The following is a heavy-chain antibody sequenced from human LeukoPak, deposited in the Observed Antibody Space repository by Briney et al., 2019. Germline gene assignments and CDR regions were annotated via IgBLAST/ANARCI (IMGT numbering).Heavy chain of an antibody. Sequence: GGSLRLSCAASGFTFSSYSMNWVRQAPGKGLEWVSYISSSSSTIYYADSVKGRFTISRDNAKNSLYLQMNSLRAEDTAVYYCARDTSRIAAAGFFYYYYGMDVWGQGTTVTVSS. CDR2: ISSSSSTI. D-gene: IGHD6-13*01. J-gene: IGHJ6*02. CDR3: ARDTSRIAAAGFFYYYYGMDV. V-gene: IGHV3-48*01. CDR1: GFTFSSYS.